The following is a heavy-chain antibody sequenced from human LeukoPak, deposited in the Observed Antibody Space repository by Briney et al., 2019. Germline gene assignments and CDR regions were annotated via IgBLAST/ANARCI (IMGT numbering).Heavy chain of an antibody. D-gene: IGHD3-22*01. V-gene: IGHV4-31*03. CDR2: IYYSGST. CDR3: ARGVYYDSSGTSWFDP. Sequence: SETLSLTCTVSGGSISSGGYYWSWIRQHPGKGLEWIGYIYYSGSTYYNPSLKSRVTISVDTSKNQFSLKLSSVTAADTAVYYCARGVYYDSSGTSWFDPWGQGTLVTVSS. J-gene: IGHJ5*02. CDR1: GGSISSGGYY.